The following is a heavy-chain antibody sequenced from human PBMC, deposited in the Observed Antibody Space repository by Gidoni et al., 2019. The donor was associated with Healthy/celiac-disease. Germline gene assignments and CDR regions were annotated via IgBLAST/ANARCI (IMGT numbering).Heavy chain of an antibody. Sequence: QLQLQESGPGLVKPSETLSLTCTVSGGSISSSSYYWGWIRQPPGKGLEWIGSIYYSGSTYYNPSLKSRVTISVDTSKNQFSLKLGSVTAADTAVYYCARHVSRVAWDSGYDYYYYGMDVWGQGTTVTVSS. CDR1: GGSISSSSYY. CDR2: IYYSGST. V-gene: IGHV4-39*01. J-gene: IGHJ6*02. CDR3: ARHVSRVAWDSGYDYYYYGMDV. D-gene: IGHD5-12*01.